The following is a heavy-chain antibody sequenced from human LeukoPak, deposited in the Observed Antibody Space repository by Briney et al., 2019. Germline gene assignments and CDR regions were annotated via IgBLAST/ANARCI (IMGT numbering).Heavy chain of an antibody. CDR2: IYTSGST. V-gene: IGHV4-4*07. Sequence: SETLSLTCTVSGGSISSYYWSWIRQPAGKGPEWIGRIYTSGSTNYNPSLKSRVTMSVDTSKNQFSLKLSSVTAADTAVYYCARERGTGYYDFWSGYGNWFDPWGQGTLVTVSS. CDR3: ARERGTGYYDFWSGYGNWFDP. CDR1: GGSISSYY. D-gene: IGHD3-3*01. J-gene: IGHJ5*02.